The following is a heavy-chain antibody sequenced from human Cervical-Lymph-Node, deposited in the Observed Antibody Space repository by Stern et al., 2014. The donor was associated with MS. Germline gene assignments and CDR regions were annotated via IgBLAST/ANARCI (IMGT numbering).Heavy chain of an antibody. Sequence: QLQLQESGPGLVKPSQTLSLTCTVSGGSISSGSYYWSWIRQPAGKGLEWIGRIYTSGSTNYNPSLKSRVTISVDTSKNPFSLKWSFVTAADTAVYYCARDCRLRYFDNYGMDVWGQGTTVTVSS. V-gene: IGHV4-61*02. J-gene: IGHJ6*02. D-gene: IGHD3-9*01. CDR1: GGSISSGSYY. CDR3: ARDCRLRYFDNYGMDV. CDR2: IYTSGST.